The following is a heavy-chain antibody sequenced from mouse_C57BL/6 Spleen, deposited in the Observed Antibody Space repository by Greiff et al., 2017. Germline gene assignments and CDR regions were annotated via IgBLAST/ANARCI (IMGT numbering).Heavy chain of an antibody. D-gene: IGHD2-4*01. Sequence: QVQLKQPGAELVKPGASVKLSCKASGYTFTSYWMHWVKQRPGQGLEWIGMIHPNSGSTNYNEKFKSKATLTVDKSSSTAYMQLSSLTSEDSAVYYCARRTDYDYDYWYFDVWGTGTTVTVSS. CDR2: IHPNSGST. V-gene: IGHV1-64*01. CDR3: ARRTDYDYDYWYFDV. CDR1: GYTFTSYW. J-gene: IGHJ1*03.